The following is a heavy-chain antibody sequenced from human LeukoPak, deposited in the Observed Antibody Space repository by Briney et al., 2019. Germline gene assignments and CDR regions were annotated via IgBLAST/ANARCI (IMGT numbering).Heavy chain of an antibody. Sequence: GGSLRLSCAVSGFTFSSYWMNWVRQAPGKGLERVANIKQDGSEKNYVDSVKGRFTISRDNAKSSLFLQMNDLRAEDTAVYYCAKGGRGNGEVYWGQGTLVTVSS. V-gene: IGHV3-7*01. D-gene: IGHD2-8*01. J-gene: IGHJ4*02. CDR3: AKGGRGNGEVY. CDR1: GFTFSSYW. CDR2: IKQDGSEK.